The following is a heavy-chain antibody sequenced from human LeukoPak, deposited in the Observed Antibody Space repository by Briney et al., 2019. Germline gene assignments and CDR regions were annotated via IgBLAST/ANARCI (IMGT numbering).Heavy chain of an antibody. D-gene: IGHD1-26*01. CDR2: IYTSGST. CDR1: GGSISSYY. J-gene: IGHJ5*02. Sequence: SETLSLTYTVSGGSISSYYWSWIRQPAGKGLEWIGRIYTSGSTNYNPSLKSRVTMSVDTSKDQFSLKLSSVTAADTAVYYCARDFDELLRFNWFDPWGQGTLVTVSS. CDR3: ARDFDELLRFNWFDP. V-gene: IGHV4-4*07.